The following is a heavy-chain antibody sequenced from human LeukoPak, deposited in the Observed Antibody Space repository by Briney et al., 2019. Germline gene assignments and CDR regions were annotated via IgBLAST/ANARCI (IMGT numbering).Heavy chain of an antibody. CDR1: AFTFRSYW. J-gene: IGHJ6*02. CDR2: IWYDGSNK. Sequence: GGSLRLSCAASAFTFRSYWMSWVRQAPGKGLEWVAVIWYDGSNKYYADSVKGRFTISRDNSKNTLYLQMNSLRAEDTAVYYCARDGRAAAGTTHHNYCYYYGMDVWGQGTTVTVSS. V-gene: IGHV3-33*08. D-gene: IGHD6-13*01. CDR3: ARDGRAAAGTTHHNYCYYYGMDV.